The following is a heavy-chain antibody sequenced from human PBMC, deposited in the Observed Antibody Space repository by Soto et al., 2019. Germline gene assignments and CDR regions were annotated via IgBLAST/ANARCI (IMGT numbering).Heavy chain of an antibody. CDR2: ISGSGNPT. Sequence: GGSLRLSCATSGFTVSNYAMSWVRQAPGKGLEWVSYISGSGNPTSYADSVKGRFTISRDNAKNSLYLQMNSLRADDTAVYYCARDKDFSFDYWGQGTLVTVSS. CDR3: ARDKDFSFDY. J-gene: IGHJ4*02. CDR1: GFTVSNYA. V-gene: IGHV3-48*01.